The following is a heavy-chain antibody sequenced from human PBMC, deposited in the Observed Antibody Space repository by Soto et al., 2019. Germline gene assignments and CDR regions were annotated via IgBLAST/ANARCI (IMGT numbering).Heavy chain of an antibody. CDR1: GYTFTSYG. CDR2: ISAYNGNT. V-gene: IGHV1-18*01. D-gene: IGHD5-12*01. Sequence: QVQLVQSGAEVKKPGASVKVSCKASGYTFTSYGISWVRQAPGQGLEWMGWISAYNGNTNYAQKLQGRVTVTTDTSTSTAYMELRSLRSDDTAVYYCARTILLVDSGYGNFDYWGQGTLVTVSS. J-gene: IGHJ4*02. CDR3: ARTILLVDSGYGNFDY.